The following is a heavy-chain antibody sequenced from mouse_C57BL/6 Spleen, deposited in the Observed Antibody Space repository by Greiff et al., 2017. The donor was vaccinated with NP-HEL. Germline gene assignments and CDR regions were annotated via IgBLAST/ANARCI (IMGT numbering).Heavy chain of an antibody. CDR2: ISDGGSYT. J-gene: IGHJ3*01. Sequence: EVKLVDSGGGLVKPGGSLKLSCAASGFTFSSYAMSWVRQTPEKRLEWVATISDGGSYTYYPDNVKGRFTISRDNAKNNLYLQMSHLKSEDTAMYYCASAPFYYDYPWFAYWGQGTLVTVSA. D-gene: IGHD2-4*01. V-gene: IGHV5-4*03. CDR3: ASAPFYYDYPWFAY. CDR1: GFTFSSYA.